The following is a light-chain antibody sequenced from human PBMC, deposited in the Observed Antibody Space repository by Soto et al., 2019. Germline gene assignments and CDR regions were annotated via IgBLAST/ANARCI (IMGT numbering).Light chain of an antibody. CDR1: SSNIGAGYD. V-gene: IGLV1-40*01. CDR2: GNS. Sequence: QSVLTQPPSLSGAPGQRLTISCTGRSSNIGAGYDVHWYQQLPGTAPKLLIYGNSNRPSGVPDRFSGSKSGTSASLAITGLQAEDEADYYCQSYDSSLSGSNVFGTGTKVTVL. J-gene: IGLJ1*01. CDR3: QSYDSSLSGSNV.